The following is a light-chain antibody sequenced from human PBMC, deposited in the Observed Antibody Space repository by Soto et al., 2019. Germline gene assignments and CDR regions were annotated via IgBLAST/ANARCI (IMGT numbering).Light chain of an antibody. CDR1: SSDVGSYNL. Sequence: QSALTQPASVSGSPGQSITISCTGTSSDVGSYNLVSWYQQHPGKAPKLMIYEVSKRPSGVSNRFSGSKSGNTASLTISGLQAEDAADYYCCSYAGSSANVVFGGGTKVTVL. CDR2: EVS. J-gene: IGLJ2*01. V-gene: IGLV2-23*02. CDR3: CSYAGSSANVV.